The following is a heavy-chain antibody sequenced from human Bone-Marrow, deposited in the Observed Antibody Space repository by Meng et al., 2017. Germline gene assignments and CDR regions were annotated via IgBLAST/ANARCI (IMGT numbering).Heavy chain of an antibody. CDR1: GYTFTSSD. V-gene: IGHV1-8*01. CDR2: MNHSIYKT. J-gene: IGHJ5*02. Sequence: QVQLVQSGAEVKKPGASVKVSCKASGYTFTSSDINWVRQATGQGLEWMGWMNHSIYKTGYAQKVQGRLTMTRDTSISTAYMELSSLRSEDTAVYYCVRGFGFGDNRLDPWGQGTRVTVSS. CDR3: VRGFGFGDNRLDP. D-gene: IGHD3-10*01.